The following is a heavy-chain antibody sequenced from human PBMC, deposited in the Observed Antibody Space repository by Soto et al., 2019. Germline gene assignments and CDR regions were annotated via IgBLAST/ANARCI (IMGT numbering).Heavy chain of an antibody. V-gene: IGHV1-18*01. CDR2: ISAYNGNT. Sequence: ASLKVSCKASGYTFTSYGISWVRQAPGQGLEWMGWISAYNGNTNYAQKLQGRVTMTTDTSTSTAYMELRSLRSDDTAVYYCAGGWFGDFVYYFDYWGQGTLVTVSS. CDR3: AGGWFGDFVYYFDY. D-gene: IGHD3-10*01. CDR1: GYTFTSYG. J-gene: IGHJ4*02.